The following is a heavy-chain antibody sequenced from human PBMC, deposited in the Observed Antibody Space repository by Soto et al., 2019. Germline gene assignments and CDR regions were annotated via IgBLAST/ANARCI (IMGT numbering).Heavy chain of an antibody. D-gene: IGHD3-9*01. Sequence: EVQLLESGGGFVQPGESLRLSCAASGFTFSLSAMSWVRQAPGRGLEWVSSISGGGGNTEYADSVKGRFTISRDNSKDTVHLQMNSLRAEDTAVYYCAKGPEYDILTGCDYWGQGALVTVSS. CDR1: GFTFSLSA. CDR3: AKGPEYDILTGCDY. V-gene: IGHV3-23*01. J-gene: IGHJ4*02. CDR2: ISGGGGNT.